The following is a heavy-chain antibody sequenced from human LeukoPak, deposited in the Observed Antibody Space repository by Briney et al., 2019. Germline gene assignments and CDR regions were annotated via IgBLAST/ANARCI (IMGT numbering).Heavy chain of an antibody. V-gene: IGHV3-23*01. CDR3: AKIGHLAANDY. Sequence: GGSLTLPCAAPRFTFSSFAMIRLPQAPGKGLKGCSETSSSGGSTYYAASVKGRFAISRDNSKNTLYLQMHSLRAEDTAVYYCAKIGHLAANDYWGQGTLVTVSS. CDR2: TSSSGGST. CDR1: RFTFSSFA. J-gene: IGHJ4*02. D-gene: IGHD2-15*01.